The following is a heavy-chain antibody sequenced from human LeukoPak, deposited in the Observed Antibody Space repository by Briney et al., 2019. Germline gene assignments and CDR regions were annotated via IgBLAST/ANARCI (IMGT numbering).Heavy chain of an antibody. Sequence: SETLSLTCTVSGGSISSSSYYGGWIRQPPGKGLEWIGSIYYSGSTYYNPSLKSRVTKSVDTSKNQSPLKLSSVTAADTAVYYCARDFVGAGWAVTALYDFDYWGQGTLVTVSS. CDR2: IYYSGST. CDR1: GGSISSSSYY. D-gene: IGHD3-3*01. V-gene: IGHV4-39*06. CDR3: ARDFVGAGWAVTALYDFDY. J-gene: IGHJ4*02.